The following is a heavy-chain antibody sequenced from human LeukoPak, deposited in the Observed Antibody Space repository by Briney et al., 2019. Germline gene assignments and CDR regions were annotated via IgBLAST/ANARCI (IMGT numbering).Heavy chain of an antibody. CDR1: GFTFSDYY. D-gene: IGHD1-26*01. CDR2: ISSSGSTI. Sequence: PGGSLRLSCAASGFTFSDYYMSWIRQAPGKGLEWVSYISSSGSTIYYADSVKGRFTISRDNAKNSLCLQMNSLRAEDTAVYYCARDGAYSGSYRAAFDIWGQGTMVTVSS. J-gene: IGHJ3*02. V-gene: IGHV3-11*04. CDR3: ARDGAYSGSYRAAFDI.